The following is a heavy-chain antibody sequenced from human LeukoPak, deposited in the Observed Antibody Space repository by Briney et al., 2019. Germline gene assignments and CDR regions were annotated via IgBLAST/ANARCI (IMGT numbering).Heavy chain of an antibody. CDR1: GGSISSSSYY. V-gene: IGHV4-39*01. D-gene: IGHD6-13*01. J-gene: IGHJ4*02. Sequence: SETLSLTCTVSGGSISSSSYYWGWIRQPPGKGLEWIGGIYYSGSTYYNPSLKSRVTISVDTSKNQFSLKLSSVTAADTAVYYCASPGYSSSWNYFDYWGQGTLVTVSS. CDR2: IYYSGST. CDR3: ASPGYSSSWNYFDY.